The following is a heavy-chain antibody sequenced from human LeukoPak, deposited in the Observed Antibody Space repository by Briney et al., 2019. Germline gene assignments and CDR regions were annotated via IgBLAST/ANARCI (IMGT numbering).Heavy chain of an antibody. CDR2: ISSNGGST. CDR1: GFTFSSYS. D-gene: IGHD4-11*01. CDR3: ARGAYSHFDY. J-gene: IGHJ4*02. Sequence: GGSLRLSCAASGFTFSSYSMNWVRQAPGKGLEYVSAISSNGGSTYYANSVKGRFTISRDNSKNTLYLQMGSLRAEDMAVYYCARGAYSHFDYWGQGTLVTVSS. V-gene: IGHV3-64*01.